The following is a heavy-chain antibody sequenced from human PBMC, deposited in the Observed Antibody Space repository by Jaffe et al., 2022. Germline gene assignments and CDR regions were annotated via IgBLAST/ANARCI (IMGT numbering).Heavy chain of an antibody. V-gene: IGHV1-3*01. J-gene: IGHJ5*02. CDR1: GYTFTSYA. CDR3: ARDQQWLALDKNWFDP. Sequence: QVQLVQSGAEVKKPGASVKVSCKASGYTFTSYAMHWVRQAPGQRLEWMGWINAGNGNTKYSQKFQGRVTITRDTSASTAYMELSSLRSEDTAVYYCARDQQWLALDKNWFDPWGQGTLVTVSS. CDR2: INAGNGNT. D-gene: IGHD6-19*01.